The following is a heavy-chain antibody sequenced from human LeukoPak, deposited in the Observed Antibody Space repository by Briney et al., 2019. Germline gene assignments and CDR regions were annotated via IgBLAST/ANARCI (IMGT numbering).Heavy chain of an antibody. D-gene: IGHD5-24*01. Sequence: GGSLRLSCAISGLTHHDYAMTWVRQAPGKGLEWVSDITGPADVTTYADSVKGRFTISRDNSKNTVFLQMDSLRAEDTAVYYCAKDRVSGDGYNSLDYWGQGTLVTVSS. CDR3: AKDRVSGDGYNSLDY. CDR1: GLTHHDYA. CDR2: ITGPADVT. J-gene: IGHJ4*02. V-gene: IGHV3-23*01.